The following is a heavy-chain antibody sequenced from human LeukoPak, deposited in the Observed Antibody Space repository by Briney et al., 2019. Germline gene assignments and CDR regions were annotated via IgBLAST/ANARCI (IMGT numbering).Heavy chain of an antibody. CDR2: ISWNSGSI. CDR1: GFTFDDYG. J-gene: IGHJ3*02. CDR3: ARDSDYSGYLGGAFDI. D-gene: IGHD3-22*01. Sequence: GGSLRLSCAASGFTFDDYGMHWVRQVPGKGLEWVSGISWNSGSIGYADSVKGRFTISRDNARESLYLQMNSLRAEDMALYYCARDSDYSGYLGGAFDIWGQGTMVTVSS. V-gene: IGHV3-9*03.